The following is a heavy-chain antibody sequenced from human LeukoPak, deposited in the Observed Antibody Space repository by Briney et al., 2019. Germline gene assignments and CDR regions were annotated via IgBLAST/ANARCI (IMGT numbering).Heavy chain of an antibody. CDR3: AREKGEGYSSGCTKIDY. Sequence: TSQKVSCKASVGTFSSYTICWVRQRPGQGLEWMGRITPILGIANYAQKFQGRVTITADKSTSTAYMELSSLRSEDTAVYYCAREKGEGYSSGCTKIDYWGQGTLVTVSS. CDR2: ITPILGIA. J-gene: IGHJ4*02. D-gene: IGHD6-19*01. V-gene: IGHV1-69*02. CDR1: VGTFSSYT.